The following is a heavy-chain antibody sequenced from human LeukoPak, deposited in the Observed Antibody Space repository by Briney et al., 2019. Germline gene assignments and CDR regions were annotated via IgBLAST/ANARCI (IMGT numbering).Heavy chain of an antibody. D-gene: IGHD2-21*01. V-gene: IGHV3-23*01. CDR3: ARRIVTYMDV. J-gene: IGHJ6*03. CDR2: IGGSGGST. CDR1: GFTFSSYA. Sequence: GGSLRLSCAASGFTFSSYAMSWVRQAPGKGLEWVSAIGGSGGSTYYADSVKGRFTVSRDNAKNSLYLQMNSLRAEDTAVYYCARRIVTYMDVWGKGTTVTVSS.